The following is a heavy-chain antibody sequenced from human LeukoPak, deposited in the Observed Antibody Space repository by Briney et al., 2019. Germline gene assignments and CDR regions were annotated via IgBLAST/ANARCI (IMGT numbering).Heavy chain of an antibody. J-gene: IGHJ4*02. Sequence: GTSLRLSCAASGFTFSNYVMHWVRQAPGKGLEWVAVIWYDGSNKYYADSMKGRFTISRDNSKNTLYLQINSLRVEDTAVYYCARATTYGWNYLDYWGQGTLVTVSS. CDR3: ARATTYGWNYLDY. V-gene: IGHV3-33*01. CDR1: GFTFSNYV. CDR2: IWYDGSNK. D-gene: IGHD3-16*01.